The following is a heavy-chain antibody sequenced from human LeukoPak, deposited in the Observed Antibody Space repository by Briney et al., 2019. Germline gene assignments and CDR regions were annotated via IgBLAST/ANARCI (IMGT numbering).Heavy chain of an antibody. V-gene: IGHV4-34*01. CDR2: INHSGST. Sequence: SETLSLTCAVYGGSFSGYYWSWIRQPPGKGLEWIGEINHSGSTNYNPSLKSRVTISADTSKNQFSLKLSSVTAADTAVYYCARVGYYYYYYGMDVWGQGTTVTVSS. CDR3: ARVGYYYYYYGMDV. CDR1: GGSFSGYY. J-gene: IGHJ6*02. D-gene: IGHD1-26*01.